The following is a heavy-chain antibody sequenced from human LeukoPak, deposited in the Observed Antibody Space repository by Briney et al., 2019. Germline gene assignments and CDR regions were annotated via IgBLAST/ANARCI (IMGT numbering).Heavy chain of an antibody. V-gene: IGHV3-30-3*01. D-gene: IGHD4-17*01. Sequence: PGGSLRLSCAASGFTFSSYAMHWVRQAPGKGLEWVAVISYDGSNKYYADSVKGRFTISRDNSKNTLYLQMNSLGAEDTAVYYCAKDQLPSVTKPSYYGMDVWGQGTTVTVSS. J-gene: IGHJ6*02. CDR2: ISYDGSNK. CDR3: AKDQLPSVTKPSYYGMDV. CDR1: GFTFSSYA.